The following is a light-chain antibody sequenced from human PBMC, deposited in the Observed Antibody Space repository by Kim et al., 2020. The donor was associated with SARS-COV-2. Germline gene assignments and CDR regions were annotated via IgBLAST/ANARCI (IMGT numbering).Light chain of an antibody. CDR1: SSDVGGYNY. CDR2: DVS. V-gene: IGLV2-14*03. Sequence: QSALTQPASVSGSPGQSITISCTGTSSDVGGYNYVSWYQQHPGKAPKLMIYDVSNRPSGVSNRFSGSKSGNTASLTISGLQAEDEADYYCSSYTSSSVVFGGGTQLNV. CDR3: SSYTSSSVV. J-gene: IGLJ2*01.